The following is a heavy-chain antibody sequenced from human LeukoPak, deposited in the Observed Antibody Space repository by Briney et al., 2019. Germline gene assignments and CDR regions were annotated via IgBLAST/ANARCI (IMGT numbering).Heavy chain of an antibody. J-gene: IGHJ4*02. D-gene: IGHD3-22*01. V-gene: IGHV1-24*01. CDR3: ATGFKGYYYDSSGTFDY. Sequence: ASVKVSCKVSGYTLTELSTHWVRQAPGKGLEWMGGFDPEDGETIYAQKFQGRVTMTEDTSTDTAYMELSSLRSEDTAVYYCATGFKGYYYDSSGTFDYWGQGTLVTVSS. CDR1: GYTLTELS. CDR2: FDPEDGET.